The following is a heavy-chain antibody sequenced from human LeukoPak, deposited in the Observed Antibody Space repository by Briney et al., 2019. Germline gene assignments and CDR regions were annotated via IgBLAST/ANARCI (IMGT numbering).Heavy chain of an antibody. Sequence: SETLSLTCTVSGGSISSYYWSWIRQPPGKGLEWIGYIYTSGSTNYNPSLKSRVTISVDTSKNQFSLKLISVTAADTAVYYCARRVYSSGWYLIDWGQGTLVTVSS. J-gene: IGHJ4*02. V-gene: IGHV4-4*09. CDR3: ARRVYSSGWYLID. D-gene: IGHD6-19*01. CDR2: IYTSGST. CDR1: GGSISSYY.